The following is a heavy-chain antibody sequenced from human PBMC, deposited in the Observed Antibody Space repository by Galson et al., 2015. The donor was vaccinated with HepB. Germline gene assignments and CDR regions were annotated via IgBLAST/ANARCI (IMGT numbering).Heavy chain of an antibody. J-gene: IGHJ4*02. CDR3: TTGVVGATTYPFDY. CDR2: IKSKTDGGTT. D-gene: IGHD1-26*01. V-gene: IGHV3-15*01. Sequence: SLRLSCAASGFTFSNAWMSWVRQAPGKGLEWVGRIKSKTDGGTTDYAAPVKGRFTISRDDSKNTLYLQMNSLKTEDTAVYYCTTGVVGATTYPFDYWGQGTLVTVSS. CDR1: GFTFSNAW.